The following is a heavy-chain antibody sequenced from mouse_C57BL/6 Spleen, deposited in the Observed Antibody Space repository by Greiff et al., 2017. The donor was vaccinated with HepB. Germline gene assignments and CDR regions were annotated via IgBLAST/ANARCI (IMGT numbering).Heavy chain of an antibody. V-gene: IGHV5-4*03. Sequence: EVMLVESGGGLVKPGGSLKLSCAASGFTFSSYAMSWVRQTPEKRLEWVATISDGGSYTYYPDNVKGRFTISRDNAKKNLYLQMSHLKSEDTAMYYCARAHYGNPAWFAYWGQGTLVTVSA. J-gene: IGHJ3*01. CDR3: ARAHYGNPAWFAY. CDR1: GFTFSSYA. D-gene: IGHD2-1*01. CDR2: ISDGGSYT.